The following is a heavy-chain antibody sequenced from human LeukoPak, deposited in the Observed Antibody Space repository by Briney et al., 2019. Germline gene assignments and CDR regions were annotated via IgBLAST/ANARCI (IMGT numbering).Heavy chain of an antibody. D-gene: IGHD6-13*01. CDR3: AMPKQLTLFDY. V-gene: IGHV1-2*02. CDR2: INPNSGGT. Sequence: ASVKVSCKASGYTFIGYYLHWVRQAPGQGLEWMGWINPNSGGTDYAQKFQGRVTMTRDTSISTAYMELSTLRSDDTAVYYCAMPKQLTLFDYWGQGTPVTVSS. J-gene: IGHJ4*02. CDR1: GYTFIGYY.